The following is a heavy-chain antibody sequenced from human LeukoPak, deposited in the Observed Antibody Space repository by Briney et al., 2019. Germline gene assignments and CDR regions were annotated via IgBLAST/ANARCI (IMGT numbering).Heavy chain of an antibody. V-gene: IGHV3-7*01. D-gene: IGHD2-15*01. Sequence: GGSLRLSCVASGFTFSGSWMGWVRQAPRKGLEWVAIIRGDGGEKYYADSVKGRFTISRDNAKNSLYLQMNSLRAEDTAVYYCARLTVVAPSDYWGRGTLVTVSS. J-gene: IGHJ4*02. CDR2: IRGDGGEK. CDR3: ARLTVVAPSDY. CDR1: GFTFSGSW.